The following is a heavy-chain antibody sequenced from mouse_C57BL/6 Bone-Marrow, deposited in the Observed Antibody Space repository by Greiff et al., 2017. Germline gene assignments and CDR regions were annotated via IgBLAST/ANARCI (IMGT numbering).Heavy chain of an antibody. CDR3: ARNGGTTVVAVTVEYFDV. CDR2: IWSGGST. V-gene: IGHV2-2*01. Sequence: VKLVESGPGLVQPSPSLSISCTVSGFSFTSYGVHWVRQSPGKGLEWLGVIWSGGSTDYNAAFISRVSISTDNDKSQVFFNMNRLQADDTVMYYCARNGGTTVVAVTVEYFDVGGTGTKVTV. J-gene: IGHJ1*03. D-gene: IGHD1-1*01. CDR1: GFSFTSYG.